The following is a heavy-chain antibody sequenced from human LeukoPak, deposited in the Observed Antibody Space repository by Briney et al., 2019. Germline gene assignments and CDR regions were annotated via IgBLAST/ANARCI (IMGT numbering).Heavy chain of an antibody. J-gene: IGHJ4*02. CDR1: GFTFSGSA. V-gene: IGHV3-73*01. CDR2: IRSKANNYAT. CDR3: TRVGPGGNPDY. Sequence: GGSLKLSRAASGFTFSGSAMHWVRQASGKGLEWVGRIRSKANNYATAYAASVKGRFTISRDDSKNTAFLQMNSLISEDTAVYYCTRVGPGGNPDYWGQGTLVTVSS. D-gene: IGHD4-23*01.